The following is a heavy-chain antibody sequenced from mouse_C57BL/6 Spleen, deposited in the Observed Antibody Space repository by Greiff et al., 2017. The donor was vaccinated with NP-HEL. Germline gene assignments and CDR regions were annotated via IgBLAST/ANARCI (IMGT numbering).Heavy chain of an antibody. CDR1: GFSLSTFGMG. V-gene: IGHV8-8*01. J-gene: IGHJ1*03. CDR2: IWWDDDK. D-gene: IGHD1-1*01. Sequence: QVTLKESGPGILQPSQTLSLTCSFSGFSLSTFGMGVGWIRQPSGKGLEWLAHIWWDDDKYYNPALKSRLTISKDTSKNQVFLKIANVDTADTATYYCARMGTYGSSYDWYFDVWGTGTTVTVSS. CDR3: ARMGTYGSSYDWYFDV.